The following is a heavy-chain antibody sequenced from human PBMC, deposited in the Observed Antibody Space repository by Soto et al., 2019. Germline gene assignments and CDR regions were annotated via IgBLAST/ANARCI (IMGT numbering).Heavy chain of an antibody. CDR1: GGSISSYY. Sequence: SETLSLTCTVSGGSISSYYWSWIGPHPGKGLEWIWSICYSGTTYYNPSLRSRVTVSVDTSKNQFFVNLSSVTAADTAVYHVVRHRPDSSGYPVFIDYWGQGNPVT. CDR2: ICYSGTT. CDR3: VRHRPDSSGYPVFIDY. V-gene: IGHV4-59*05. D-gene: IGHD3-22*01. J-gene: IGHJ4*02.